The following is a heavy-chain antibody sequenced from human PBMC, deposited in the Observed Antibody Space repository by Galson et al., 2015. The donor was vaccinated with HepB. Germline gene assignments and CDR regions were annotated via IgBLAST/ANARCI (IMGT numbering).Heavy chain of an antibody. D-gene: IGHD5-18*01. J-gene: IGHJ5*01. CDR3: AKGYGLFNS. CDR2: ITGKGDGT. Sequence: SLRLSCAASGFAFDSHAMSWVRQAPGRGLEWISGITGKGDGTFNADSVKGRFTVSKDNSKYMLCLQRNSLRAEDAGLYFCAKGYGLFNSWGQGILVTVSS. V-gene: IGHV3-23*01. CDR1: GFAFDSHA.